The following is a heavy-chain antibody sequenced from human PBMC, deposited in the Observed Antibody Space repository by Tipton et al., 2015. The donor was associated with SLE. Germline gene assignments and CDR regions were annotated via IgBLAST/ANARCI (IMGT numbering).Heavy chain of an antibody. Sequence: TLSLTCTVSGGSISSSSYYWGWIRQPPGKGLEWIGSIYYSGSTYYNPSLKSRVTISVDTSKNQFSLRLSSVTAADTATYFCARVTSKVEEITVDDTFDLWSQGTTVTVSS. V-gene: IGHV4-39*07. J-gene: IGHJ3*01. D-gene: IGHD3-3*01. CDR1: GGSISSSSYY. CDR3: ARVTSKVEEITVDDTFDL. CDR2: IYYSGST.